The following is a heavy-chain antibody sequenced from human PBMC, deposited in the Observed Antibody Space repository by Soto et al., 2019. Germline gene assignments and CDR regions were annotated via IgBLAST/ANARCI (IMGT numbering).Heavy chain of an antibody. J-gene: IGHJ6*02. V-gene: IGHV4-59*08. Sequence: PSETLSLTCTVSGGSISSYYWSWIRQPPGKGLEWIGYIYYSGGTNYNPSLKSRVTISVDTSKNQFSLKLSSVTAADTAVYYCARCGNDVLRYFDWLLGDYYYYGMDVWGQGTTVTVSS. CDR1: GGSISSYY. CDR3: ARCGNDVLRYFDWLLGDYYYYGMDV. CDR2: IYYSGGT. D-gene: IGHD3-9*01.